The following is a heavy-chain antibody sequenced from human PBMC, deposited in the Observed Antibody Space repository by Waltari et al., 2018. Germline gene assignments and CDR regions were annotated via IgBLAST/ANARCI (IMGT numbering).Heavy chain of an antibody. D-gene: IGHD6-19*01. CDR1: GFTFSSYA. V-gene: IGHV3-23*01. CDR2: ISGSGGST. Sequence: EVQLLESGGGLVQPGGSLRLSCAASGFTFSSYAMSWVRQAPGKGLEWVSAISGSGGSTYYADSVKGRFTISRDNSKNTLYLQMNSLRAEDTAVYFCARGKYTSDRSFDYWGQGTLVTVSS. CDR3: ARGKYTSDRSFDY. J-gene: IGHJ4*02.